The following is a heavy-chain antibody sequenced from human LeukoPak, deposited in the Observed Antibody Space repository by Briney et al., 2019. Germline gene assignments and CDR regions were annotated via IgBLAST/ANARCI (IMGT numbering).Heavy chain of an antibody. CDR3: TRVENVGMDV. V-gene: IGHV3-48*04. D-gene: IGHD1-1*01. CDR1: GFTFSGYW. J-gene: IGHJ6*02. CDR2: ISGSGRTI. Sequence: GGSLRLSCAASGFTFSGYWMHWVRQAPGKGLEWLSYISGSGRTIYYADSVRGRFTISRDNARNSLYLQMKSLRADDTAVYYCTRVENVGMDVWGQGTTVTVSS.